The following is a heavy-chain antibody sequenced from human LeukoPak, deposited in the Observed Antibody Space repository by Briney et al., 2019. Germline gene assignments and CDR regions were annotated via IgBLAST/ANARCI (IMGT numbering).Heavy chain of an antibody. Sequence: QPGGSLRLSCAASGFTFSSYEMNWVRQAPGKGLEWVSYISSSGSTIYYADSVKGRFTISRDNAKNSLYLQMNSLRCEDTAVYYCARVRAVAGPLYYWGQGTLVTVSS. CDR1: GFTFSSYE. J-gene: IGHJ4*02. CDR3: ARVRAVAGPLYY. CDR2: ISSSGSTI. D-gene: IGHD6-19*01. V-gene: IGHV3-48*03.